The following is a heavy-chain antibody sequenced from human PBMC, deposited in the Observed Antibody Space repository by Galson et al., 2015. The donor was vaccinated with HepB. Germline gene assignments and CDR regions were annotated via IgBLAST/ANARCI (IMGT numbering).Heavy chain of an antibody. CDR2: IDGRDGRT. D-gene: IGHD5-24*01. CDR3: VKWGWLAS. Sequence: SLRLSCAASGFTVSTSDMSWVRQAPGQGLQWVLFIDGRDGRTYYADSVKGRFTISRDSFKNTMYLQMNSLRTEDTAIYYCVKWGWLASWGQGTLVTVSS. CDR1: GFTVSTSD. J-gene: IGHJ4*02. V-gene: IGHV3-23*01.